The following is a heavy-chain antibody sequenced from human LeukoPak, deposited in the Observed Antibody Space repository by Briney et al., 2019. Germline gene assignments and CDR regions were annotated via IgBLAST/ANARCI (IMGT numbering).Heavy chain of an antibody. Sequence: GGSLRPSCAASGFTFSSYAMHWVRQAPGKGLEWVAVISYDGSNKYYADSVKGRFTISRDNSKNTLYLQMNSLRAEDTAVYYCARAYSSSWYAINERFDYWGQGTLVTVSS. V-gene: IGHV3-30*04. CDR1: GFTFSSYA. J-gene: IGHJ4*02. CDR3: ARAYSSSWYAINERFDY. CDR2: ISYDGSNK. D-gene: IGHD6-13*01.